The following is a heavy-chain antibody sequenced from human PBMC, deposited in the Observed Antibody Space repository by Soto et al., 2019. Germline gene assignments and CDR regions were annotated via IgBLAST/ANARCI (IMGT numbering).Heavy chain of an antibody. J-gene: IGHJ4*02. CDR2: ISSSSSYI. CDR1: GFTFSSYS. V-gene: IGHV3-21*01. D-gene: IGHD6-13*01. Sequence: EVQLVESGGGLVKPGGSLRLSCAASGFTFSSYSMNWVRQAPGKGLEWVSSISSSSSYIYYADSVKGRFTISRDNAKNSLYLQMNSLRAEDTAVYYCARDLRGRSSSWGGDYWGQGTLVTVSS. CDR3: ARDLRGRSSSWGGDY.